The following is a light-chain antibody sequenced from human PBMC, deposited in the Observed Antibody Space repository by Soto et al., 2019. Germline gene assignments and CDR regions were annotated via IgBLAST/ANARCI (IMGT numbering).Light chain of an antibody. J-gene: IGKJ2*01. V-gene: IGKV3-11*01. Sequence: EIVLTQSPATLALSPGERATLSCRASQSVSSYLAWYQQKPGQAPRLLISDASNRAPGIPVRFSGSGFGTDFTLTINSLQSEDFAVYYCQRYNNWPYTFGQGTKVDIK. CDR3: QRYNNWPYT. CDR1: QSVSSY. CDR2: DAS.